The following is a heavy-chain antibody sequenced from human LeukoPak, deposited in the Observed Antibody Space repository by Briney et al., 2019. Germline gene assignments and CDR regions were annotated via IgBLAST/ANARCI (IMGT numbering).Heavy chain of an antibody. J-gene: IGHJ5*02. CDR2: IYYSGST. V-gene: IGHV4-39*01. CDR1: GGSISSSSYY. CDR3: ARTWIQLYNWFDP. Sequence: PSETLSLTCTVSGGSISSSSYYWGWIRQPPGKGLEWIGRIYYSGSTYYNPSLKSRVTISVDTSKNQFPLKLSSVTAADTAVYYCARTWIQLYNWFDPWGQGTLVTVSS. D-gene: IGHD5-18*01.